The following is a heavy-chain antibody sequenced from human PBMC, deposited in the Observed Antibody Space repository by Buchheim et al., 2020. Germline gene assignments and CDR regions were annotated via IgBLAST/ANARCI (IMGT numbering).Heavy chain of an antibody. CDR3: ARKVVAATSTFDY. V-gene: IGHV4-61*01. J-gene: IGHJ4*02. Sequence: QVQLQESGPGLVKPSETLSLTCTVSGDSVSSGSYYWTWIRQPPGQGLEWIGYIYYSGSTNYNPSLKSRVTISLDKSQNQFSLKLTSVTAADTAVYYCARKVVAATSTFDYWGQGTL. CDR2: IYYSGST. CDR1: GDSVSSGSYY. D-gene: IGHD2-15*01.